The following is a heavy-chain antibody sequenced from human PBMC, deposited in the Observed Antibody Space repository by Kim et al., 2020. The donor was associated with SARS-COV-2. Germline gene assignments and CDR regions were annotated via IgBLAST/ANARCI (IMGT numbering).Heavy chain of an antibody. Sequence: KGRFTISRDNSKNTLYLQMNSLRAEATAVYYCANPPDSGYDPYYYYGMDVWGQGTTVTVSS. J-gene: IGHJ6*02. V-gene: IGHV3-23*01. CDR3: ANPPDSGYDPYYYYGMDV. D-gene: IGHD5-12*01.